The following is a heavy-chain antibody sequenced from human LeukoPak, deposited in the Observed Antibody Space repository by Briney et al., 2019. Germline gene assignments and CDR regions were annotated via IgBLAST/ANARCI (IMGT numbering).Heavy chain of an antibody. CDR3: ARDPKVGSPDYFDY. V-gene: IGHV3-30-3*01. CDR2: MSQDGRTA. CDR1: GFSVSQHE. Sequence: PGRSLRLSCAASGFSVSQHEMHWVRQAPGKGLEWVAVMSQDGRTALYIDSLKGRFIISKDTSTDTVYLQMNSLRVEDTAVYYCARDPKVGSPDYFDYWGQGTLVTVST. J-gene: IGHJ4*02. D-gene: IGHD3-16*01.